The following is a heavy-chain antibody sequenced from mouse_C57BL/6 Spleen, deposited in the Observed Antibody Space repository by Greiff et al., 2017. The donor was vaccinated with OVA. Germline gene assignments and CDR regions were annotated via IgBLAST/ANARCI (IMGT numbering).Heavy chain of an antibody. CDR3: ASGMVTRSQYSYALDY. J-gene: IGHJ4*01. CDR1: GYTFTSYW. Sequence: QVQLQQPGTELVKPGASVKLSCTASGYTFTSYWMHWVKQRPGQGLEWIGNINPSNGGTNYNEKFKSKATLTVDKSSSTAYMQLSSLTSEDSAVYYCASGMVTRSQYSYALDYWGQGTSVTVSS. D-gene: IGHD2-2*01. V-gene: IGHV1-53*01. CDR2: INPSNGGT.